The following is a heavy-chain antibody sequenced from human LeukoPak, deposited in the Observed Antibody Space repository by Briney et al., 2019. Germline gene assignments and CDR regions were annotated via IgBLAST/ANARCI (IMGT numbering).Heavy chain of an antibody. CDR3: CTTVITSRYMDV. V-gene: IGHV3-53*01. D-gene: IGHD4-23*01. CDR1: GFTVSSNY. CDR2: IYSGGST. J-gene: IGHJ6*03. Sequence: PGGSLRLSCAASGFTVSSNYMSWVRQAPGKGLEWVSVIYSGGSTYYADSVKGRFTISRDNSKNTLYLQMNSLRAEDTAVYYCCTTVITSRYMDVWGKGTTVAISS.